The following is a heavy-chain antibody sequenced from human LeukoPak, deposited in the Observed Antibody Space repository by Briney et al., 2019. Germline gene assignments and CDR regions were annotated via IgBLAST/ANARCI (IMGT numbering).Heavy chain of an antibody. Sequence: PSETLSLTCAVYGGSFSDFYWSWIRQPPGKGLEWIGEINHSGNTNYDPSLKSRVTVSVDTSNSQFSLKLRSVTAADTAVYYCARRIRGVNDAFDIWGQGTMVTVSS. CDR2: INHSGNT. CDR1: GGSFSDFY. V-gene: IGHV4-34*01. D-gene: IGHD3-10*01. CDR3: ARRIRGVNDAFDI. J-gene: IGHJ3*02.